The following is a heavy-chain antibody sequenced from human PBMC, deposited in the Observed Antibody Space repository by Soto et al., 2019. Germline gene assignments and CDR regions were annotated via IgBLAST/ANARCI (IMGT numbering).Heavy chain of an antibody. D-gene: IGHD3-9*01. Sequence: SETLSLTCTVSGGSVTSEHFYWSWIRQPPGKALEWLGYISDSGNSNYNPSLKSRVTMPVDKSRSQFSLDLSSVTAADTAVYYFAASYYAILPGLFAFDIWGHGTMVTVSS. CDR2: ISDSGNS. CDR1: GGSVTSEHFY. J-gene: IGHJ3*02. V-gene: IGHV4-61*01. CDR3: AASYYAILPGLFAFDI.